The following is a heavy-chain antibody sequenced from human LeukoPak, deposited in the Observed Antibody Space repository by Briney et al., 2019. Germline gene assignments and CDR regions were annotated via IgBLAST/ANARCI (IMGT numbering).Heavy chain of an antibody. CDR3: AKDFQGRWTIDY. J-gene: IGHJ4*02. CDR2: ILSDGNND. Sequence: PGGSLGLSCAASGISFSYYAMHWVRQAPGKGLEWVAMILSDGNNDYYADSVKGRFTISRDNSKNTLYLQMNSLRPEDTAVYYCAKDFQGRWTIDYWGQGTLVTVSP. V-gene: IGHV3-30-3*01. CDR1: GISFSYYA. D-gene: IGHD3/OR15-3a*01.